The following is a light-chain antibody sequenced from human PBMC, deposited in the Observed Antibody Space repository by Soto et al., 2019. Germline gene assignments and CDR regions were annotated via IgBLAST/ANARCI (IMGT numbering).Light chain of an antibody. CDR1: QSLVYSDGNTY. CDR2: KVS. J-gene: IGKJ2*01. V-gene: IGKV2-30*01. Sequence: DVVMTQSPLSLPVTLGQPASISCRSSQSLVYSDGNTYWNWFQQRPGQSPRRLIYKVSNRDSGGADRMSGSGSGTDFTLKISGVEAEDVGVYYCMQGTNWPQVQYTFGQGTKLEIK. CDR3: MQGTNWPQVQYT.